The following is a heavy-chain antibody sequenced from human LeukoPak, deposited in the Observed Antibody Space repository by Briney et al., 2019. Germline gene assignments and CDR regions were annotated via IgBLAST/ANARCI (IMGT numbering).Heavy chain of an antibody. V-gene: IGHV3-7*01. CDR1: GFTFSSYW. CDR2: IKQDGSEK. Sequence: PGGSLRLSCAASGFTFSSYWMSWVRQAPGKGLEWVANIKQDGSEKYYVDSVKGRFTISRDNAKNSLYLQMNSLRAEDTAVYYCASAQTYSSVSQFLEWLGHYYYYYYMDVWGKGTTVTVSS. D-gene: IGHD3-3*01. J-gene: IGHJ6*03. CDR3: ASAQTYSSVSQFLEWLGHYYYYYYMDV.